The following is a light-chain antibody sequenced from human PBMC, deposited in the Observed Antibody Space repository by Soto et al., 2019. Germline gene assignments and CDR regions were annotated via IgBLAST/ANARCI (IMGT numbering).Light chain of an antibody. Sequence: DVVLTQTPLSSPVSLGQPASISCRSSQGLRHSDGNTYWSWPQQRPGQPPRVMISTISNRFSGVPDRFSGSGAGRDVTLEISRVEPEDVGVYYCMQVTHSPFTFGLGTKLEIK. CDR1: QGLRHSDGNTY. CDR2: TIS. V-gene: IGKV2-24*01. J-gene: IGKJ2*01. CDR3: MQVTHSPFT.